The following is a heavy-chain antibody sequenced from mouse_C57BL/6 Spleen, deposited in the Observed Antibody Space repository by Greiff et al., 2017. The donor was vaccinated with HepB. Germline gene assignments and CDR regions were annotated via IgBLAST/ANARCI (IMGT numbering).Heavy chain of an antibody. D-gene: IGHD3-2*01. J-gene: IGHJ4*01. Sequence: EVKLMESGPELVKPGASVKISCKASGYTFTDYYMNWVKQSHGKSLEWIGDINPNNGGTSYNQKFKGKATLTVDKSSSTAYMELRSLTSEDSAVYYCARLGKTDAMDYWGQGTSVTVSS. CDR2: INPNNGGT. V-gene: IGHV1-26*01. CDR3: ARLGKTDAMDY. CDR1: GYTFTDYY.